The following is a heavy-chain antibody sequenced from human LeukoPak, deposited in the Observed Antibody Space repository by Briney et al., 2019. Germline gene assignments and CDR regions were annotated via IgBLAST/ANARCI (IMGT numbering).Heavy chain of an antibody. V-gene: IGHV4-59*11. D-gene: IGHD7-27*01. CDR3: ARHETGDTPGDYYYMDV. CDR1: GGSISSHY. J-gene: IGHJ6*03. Sequence: SETLSLTCTVSGGSISSHYWSWIRQPPGKGLEWIGYIYYSGSTNYNPSLKSRVTISVDTSKNQFSLKLSSVTAADTAVYYCARHETGDTPGDYYYMDVWGKGTTVTVSS. CDR2: IYYSGST.